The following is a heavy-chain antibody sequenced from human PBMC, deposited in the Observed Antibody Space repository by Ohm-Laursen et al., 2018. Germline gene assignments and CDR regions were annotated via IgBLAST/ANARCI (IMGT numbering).Heavy chain of an antibody. CDR3: VRRGSGTFDFDY. CDR2: IWSDGSNK. Sequence: SLRLSCSASGFSFSHYGMHWVRQAPGKGLEWVAVIWSDGSNKYYADSVKSRFTISRDNSKNTLYLQMNSLRAEDTAVYYCVRRGSGTFDFDYWGQGSLVTVSS. CDR1: GFSFSHYG. V-gene: IGHV3-33*01. J-gene: IGHJ4*02. D-gene: IGHD3-16*01.